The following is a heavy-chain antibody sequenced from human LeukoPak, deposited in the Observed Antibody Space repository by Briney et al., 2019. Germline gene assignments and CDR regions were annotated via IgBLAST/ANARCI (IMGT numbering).Heavy chain of an antibody. Sequence: ETLSPTCAVSGYSIRGDDYWGWIRQSPGKGLEWVSVIYSAGSTYYADSVKGRFTISRDNSKNTLYLQMNSLRAEDTAVYYCARDLGRGPDFWGQGTLVTVSS. D-gene: IGHD3/OR15-3a*01. CDR3: ARDLGRGPDF. CDR2: IYSAGST. V-gene: IGHV3-53*01. J-gene: IGHJ4*02. CDR1: GYSIRGDDY.